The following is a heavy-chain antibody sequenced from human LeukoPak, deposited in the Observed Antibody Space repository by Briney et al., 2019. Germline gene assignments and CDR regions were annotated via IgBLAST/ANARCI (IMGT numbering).Heavy chain of an antibody. D-gene: IGHD4-17*01. CDR2: IWYDGSNK. CDR3: AKEDYGDYANYMDV. V-gene: IGHV3-33*06. CDR1: GFTFDDYA. Sequence: GRSLRLSCAASGFTFDDYAMHWVRQAPGKGLEWVAVIWYDGSNKYYADSVKGRFTISRDNSKNTLYLQMNSLRAEDTAVYYCAKEDYGDYANYMDVWGKGTTVTVSS. J-gene: IGHJ6*03.